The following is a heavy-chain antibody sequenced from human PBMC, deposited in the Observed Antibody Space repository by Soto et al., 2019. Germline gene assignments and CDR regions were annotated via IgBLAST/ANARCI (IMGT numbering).Heavy chain of an antibody. J-gene: IGHJ6*02. CDR3: ARIPYDSSGYYSYYYYGMDV. Sequence: SETLSLTCAVYGGSFSGYYWSWIRQPLGKGLEWIGEINHSGSANYNPSLKSRVTISVDTSKNQFSLKLSSVTAADTAVYYCARIPYDSSGYYSYYYYGMDVWGQGTTVTVSS. CDR2: INHSGSA. CDR1: GGSFSGYY. D-gene: IGHD3-22*01. V-gene: IGHV4-34*01.